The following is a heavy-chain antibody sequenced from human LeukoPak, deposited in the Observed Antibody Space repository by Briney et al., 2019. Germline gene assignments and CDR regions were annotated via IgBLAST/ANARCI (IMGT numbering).Heavy chain of an antibody. CDR1: GGTFSSYA. J-gene: IGHJ4*02. CDR3: AREGDYYGSGSYSDY. CDR2: IIPIFGTA. D-gene: IGHD3-10*01. Sequence: SVKVSRKASGGTFSSYAISWVRQAPGQGLEWMGGIIPIFGTANYAQKFQGRVTITPDKSTSTAYMELSSLRSEDTAVYYCAREGDYYGSGSYSDYWGQGTLVTVSS. V-gene: IGHV1-69*06.